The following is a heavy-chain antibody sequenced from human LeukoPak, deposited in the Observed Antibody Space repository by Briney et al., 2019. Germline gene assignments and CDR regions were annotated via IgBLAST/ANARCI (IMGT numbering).Heavy chain of an antibody. D-gene: IGHD3-3*01. CDR1: GYTFTSHG. V-gene: IGHV1-18*01. CDR3: ARTYYDFWSGYYAH. Sequence: ASVKVSCKASGYTFTSHGISWVRQAPGQGLEWMGWISAYNGNTNYAQKLQGRVTMTTDTSTSTAYMELRSLRSDDTAVYYCARTYYDFWSGYYAHWGQGTLVTVSS. J-gene: IGHJ4*02. CDR2: ISAYNGNT.